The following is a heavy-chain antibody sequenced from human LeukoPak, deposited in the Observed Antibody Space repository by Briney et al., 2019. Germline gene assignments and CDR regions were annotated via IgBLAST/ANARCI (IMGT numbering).Heavy chain of an antibody. CDR1: GYTFTSYA. Sequence: ASVKVSCKASGYTFTSYAMNWVRQAPGQGLEWMGWINTNTGNPTYAQGFTGRFVFSLDTSVSTAYLQISSRKAEDTAVDYCGRGEGYYYDSSGYCLTAYYYYYGMDVWGQGTTVTVSS. V-gene: IGHV7-4-1*02. CDR2: INTNTGNP. CDR3: GRGEGYYYDSSGYCLTAYYYYYGMDV. J-gene: IGHJ6*02. D-gene: IGHD3-22*01.